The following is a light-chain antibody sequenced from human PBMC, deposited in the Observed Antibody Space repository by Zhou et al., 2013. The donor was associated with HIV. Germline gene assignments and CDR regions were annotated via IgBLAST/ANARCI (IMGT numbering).Light chain of an antibody. CDR3: QQYGSSPRT. J-gene: IGKJ1*01. Sequence: EIVLTQSPGTLSLSPGERATLSCRASQSVRSNLAWYQQKPGQAPRLLIYGASTRATGIPDRFSGSGSGTDFTLTISRLDPEDFAVYYCQQYGSSPRTFGQGTKVEIK. CDR2: GAS. CDR1: QSVRSN. V-gene: IGKV3-20*01.